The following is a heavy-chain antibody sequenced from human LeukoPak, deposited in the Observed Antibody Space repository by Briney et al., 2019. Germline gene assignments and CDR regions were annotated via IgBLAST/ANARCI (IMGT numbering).Heavy chain of an antibody. CDR3: AKDTQLGWDYFDY. V-gene: IGHV3-48*04. D-gene: IGHD6-19*01. CDR2: IRSSSRTI. CDR1: GFTFSSYS. Sequence: GGSLRLSCAASGFTFSSYSMNWVRQAPGKGLEWVSYIRSSSRTIYYADSVKGRFTISRDNSKNSLYLQMNSLRAEDTALYYCAKDTQLGWDYFDYWGQGTLVTVSS. J-gene: IGHJ4*02.